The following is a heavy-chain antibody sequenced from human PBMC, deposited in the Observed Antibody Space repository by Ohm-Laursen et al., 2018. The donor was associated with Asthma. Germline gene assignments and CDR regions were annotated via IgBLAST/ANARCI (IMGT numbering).Heavy chain of an antibody. D-gene: IGHD2-2*01. V-gene: IGHV3-33*01. J-gene: IGHJ6*02. CDR1: GFTFSSYG. CDR2: IWYDGSNK. CDR3: ARDPAYYYYGMDV. Sequence: SLRLSCSASGFTFSSYGMHWVRQAPGKGLEWVAVIWYDGSNKYYADSVKGRFTISRDNSKNTLYLQMNSLRAEDTAVYYCARDPAYYYYGMDVWGQGTTVTVSS.